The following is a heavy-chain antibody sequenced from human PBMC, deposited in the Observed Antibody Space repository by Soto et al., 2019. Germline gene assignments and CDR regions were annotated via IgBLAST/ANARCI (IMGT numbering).Heavy chain of an antibody. D-gene: IGHD2-15*01. Sequence: SETLSLTCTVSGGSISSYYWSWIRQPPGKGLEWIGYIYYSGSTNYNPSLKSRVTISVDTSKNQFSLKLTSVTAADTAVCYCARQSVDCSGGSCYTYYFDYWGQGTLVTVSS. J-gene: IGHJ4*02. CDR1: GGSISSYY. CDR2: IYYSGST. V-gene: IGHV4-59*08. CDR3: ARQSVDCSGGSCYTYYFDY.